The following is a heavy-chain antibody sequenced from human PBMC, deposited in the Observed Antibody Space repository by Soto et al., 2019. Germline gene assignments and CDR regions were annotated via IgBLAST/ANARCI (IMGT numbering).Heavy chain of an antibody. CDR1: GFTFDDYA. D-gene: IGHD3-9*01. V-gene: IGHV3-9*01. CDR2: ISWNSGSI. Sequence: SLRLSCAASGFTFDDYAMHWVRQAPGKGLEWVSGISWNSGSIGYADSVKGRFTISRDNAKNSLYLQMNSLRAEDTALYYCAKDSGLGDAFDIWGQGTMVTVSS. CDR3: AKDSGLGDAFDI. J-gene: IGHJ3*02.